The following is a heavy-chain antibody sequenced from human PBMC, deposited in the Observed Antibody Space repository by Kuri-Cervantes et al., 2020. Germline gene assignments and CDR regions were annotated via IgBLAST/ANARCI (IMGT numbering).Heavy chain of an antibody. CDR3: GPGTTAMWVDY. D-gene: IGHD1-7*01. J-gene: IGHJ4*02. CDR2: INPNSGGT. V-gene: IGHV1-2*02. CDR1: GYTFSGYY. Sequence: ASVKVSCKASGYTFSGYYMHWVRQAPGQGLEWMGWINPNSGGTNYAQKFQGRVTMTRDTSISTAYMELSRLRSDDAAEYYCGPGTTAMWVDYWGQGTLVTVSS.